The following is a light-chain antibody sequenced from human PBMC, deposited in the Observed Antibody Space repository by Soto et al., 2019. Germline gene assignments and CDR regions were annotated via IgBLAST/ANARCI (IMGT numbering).Light chain of an antibody. J-gene: IGKJ4*01. CDR3: QLSGLT. V-gene: IGKV1-27*01. CDR1: QGISSY. Sequence: DIQLTQSPTSLSASVGDRVTITCRGSQGISSYLNCYRQKPGKVPTLLIYSASNLQSGVSCRFSGSGSGTDFTLTVTSLQPEDVAAYYGQLSGLTLGGGTKVEIK. CDR2: SAS.